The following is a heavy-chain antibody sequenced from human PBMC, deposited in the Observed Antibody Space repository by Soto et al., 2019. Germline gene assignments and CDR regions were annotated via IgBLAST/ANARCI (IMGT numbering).Heavy chain of an antibody. Sequence: EVQLLESGGGLVQPGGSLRLSCAVSGFTFSSCAMSWVRQAPGKGLEWVSAISGGGGSIYYADSVKGRFTISRENSKNTLYLQMNSLRAEDTAVYYCAKEPHTSGYYFAFDYWGQGTLVTVSS. CDR1: GFTFSSCA. CDR3: AKEPHTSGYYFAFDY. V-gene: IGHV3-23*01. CDR2: ISGGGGSI. J-gene: IGHJ4*02. D-gene: IGHD3-22*01.